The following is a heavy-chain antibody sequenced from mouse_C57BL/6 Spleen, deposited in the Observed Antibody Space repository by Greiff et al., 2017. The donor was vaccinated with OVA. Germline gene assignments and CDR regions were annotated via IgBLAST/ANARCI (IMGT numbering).Heavy chain of an antibody. CDR1: GYAFSSSW. V-gene: IGHV1-82*01. CDR3: ARSPSYYSNFFDY. J-gene: IGHJ2*01. D-gene: IGHD2-5*01. CDR2: IYPGDGDT. Sequence: VQLQQSGPELVKPGASVKISCKASGYAFSSSWMNWVKQRPGKGLEWIGRIYPGDGDTNYNGKFKGKATLTADKSSSTAYLQLSSLTSEDSAVYFCARSPSYYSNFFDYWGQGTTLTVSS.